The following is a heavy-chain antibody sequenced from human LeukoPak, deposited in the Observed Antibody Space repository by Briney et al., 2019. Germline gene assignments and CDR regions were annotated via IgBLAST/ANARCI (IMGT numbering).Heavy chain of an antibody. CDR3: ETRLSGESYGMDV. V-gene: IGHV4-39*01. D-gene: IGHD3-10*01. J-gene: IGHJ6*02. CDR2: IYYSGST. Sequence: SETLSLTCTVSGGSISSSSYYWGWIRQPPGKGLEWIGSIYYSGSTYYNPSLKSRVTISVDTSKNQFSLQLSSVTAADTAVYYCETRLSGESYGMDVWGQGTTVTVSS. CDR1: GGSISSSSYY.